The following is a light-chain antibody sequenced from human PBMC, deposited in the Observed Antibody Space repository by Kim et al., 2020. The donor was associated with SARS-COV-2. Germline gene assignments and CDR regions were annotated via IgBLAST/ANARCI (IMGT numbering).Light chain of an antibody. CDR1: SSNIGRGP. V-gene: IGLV1-44*01. Sequence: GQSVTMTCSGSSSNIGRGPVNWYQQFPETAPKLVIYYNSERPSGVPDRFSGSKSGTSVSLAISGLQSEDEAVYYCSAWDFSLDGVVFGGGTRLTVL. CDR3: SAWDFSLDGVV. CDR2: YNS. J-gene: IGLJ3*02.